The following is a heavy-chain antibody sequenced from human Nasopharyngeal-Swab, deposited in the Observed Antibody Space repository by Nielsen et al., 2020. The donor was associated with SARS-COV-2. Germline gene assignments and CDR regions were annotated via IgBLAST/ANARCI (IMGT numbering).Heavy chain of an antibody. CDR1: GGSFSGYY. CDR2: IKHSGST. CDR3: ARGVPHGYYYMDV. J-gene: IGHJ6*03. V-gene: IGHV4-34*01. D-gene: IGHD6-6*01. Sequence: GSLRLSCAVYGGSFSGYYWSWIRQPPGKGLEWIGEIKHSGSTNYNPSLKSPVTISVDTSKNPFSLKLSSVTAADTAVYYCARGVPHGYYYMDVWGKGTTVTVSS.